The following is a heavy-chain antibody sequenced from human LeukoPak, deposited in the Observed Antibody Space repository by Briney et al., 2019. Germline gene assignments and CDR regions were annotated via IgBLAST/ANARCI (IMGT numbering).Heavy chain of an antibody. CDR1: GFTFDDYG. CDR3: ARSTLPGSSQEYFQH. V-gene: IGHV3-20*04. D-gene: IGHD6-13*01. J-gene: IGHJ1*01. Sequence: PGGSLRLSCAASGFTFDDYGMSWVRQAPGKGLEWVSGINWNGGSTGYADSVKGRFTISRDNAKNSLYLQMNSLRAEDTALYYCARSTLPGSSQEYFQHWGQGTLVTVSS. CDR2: INWNGGST.